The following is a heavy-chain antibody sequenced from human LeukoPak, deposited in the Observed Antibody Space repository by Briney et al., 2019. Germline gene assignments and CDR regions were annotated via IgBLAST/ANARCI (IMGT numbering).Heavy chain of an antibody. CDR1: GYTFTGYF. J-gene: IGHJ4*02. CDR2: INPNSGGT. V-gene: IGHV1-2*02. D-gene: IGHD2-2*01. CDR3: ASSIVYCSSTSCYFN. Sequence: ASVKASCKASGYTFTGYFMHWVRQAPGQGLEWMGWINPNSGGTNYAQKFQGRVTMTRDTSISTAYMELSRLRSDDTAVYYCASSIVYCSSTSCYFNWGQGTLVTVSS.